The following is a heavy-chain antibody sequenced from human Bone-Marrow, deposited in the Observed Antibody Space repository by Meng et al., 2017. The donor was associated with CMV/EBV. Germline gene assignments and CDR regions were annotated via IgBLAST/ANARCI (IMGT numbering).Heavy chain of an antibody. CDR2: IHPHRGDT. CDR3: ARGVSTIILVPEYGLDV. J-gene: IGHJ6*02. CDR1: GYTFTAHY. Sequence: ASVKVSCKASGYTFTAHYFHWVRQAPGQGLEWMGWIHPHRGDTNYAQQFQGRVTLTRDTSINTGYMELTRLTSDDTAVYYCARGVSTIILVPEYGLDVWGQGTTVTVSS. V-gene: IGHV1-2*02. D-gene: IGHD2-8*02.